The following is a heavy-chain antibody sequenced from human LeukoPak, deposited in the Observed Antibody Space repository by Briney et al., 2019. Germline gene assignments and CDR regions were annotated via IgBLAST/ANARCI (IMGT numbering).Heavy chain of an antibody. CDR2: IYYTGNT. CDR1: GVSISSSYSY. V-gene: IGHV4-39*01. CDR3: ARGYSYYYYYMDV. Sequence: SETLSLTCTVSGVSISSSYSYWGWIRQPPGMGLEWIGSIYYTGNTYYNASLKSQVSISIDTSKNQFSLKLTSVTAADTAVYYCARGYSYYYYYMDVWGKGTTVTVSS. D-gene: IGHD4-11*01. J-gene: IGHJ6*03.